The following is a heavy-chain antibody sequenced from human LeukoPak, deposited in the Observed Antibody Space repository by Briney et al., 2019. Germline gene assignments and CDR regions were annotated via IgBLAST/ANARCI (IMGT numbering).Heavy chain of an antibody. CDR3: ATTIVVVPATNKGVDY. J-gene: IGHJ4*02. CDR1: GFTLDDYG. D-gene: IGHD2-2*01. V-gene: IGHV3-20*04. CDR2: INWNGGST. Sequence: GGSLRLSCAASGFTLDDYGMSWVRQAPGKGLEWVSGINWNGGSTGYADSVKGRFTISRDNAKNSLYLQMNSLRAEDTALYYCATTIVVVPATNKGVDYWGQGTLVTVSS.